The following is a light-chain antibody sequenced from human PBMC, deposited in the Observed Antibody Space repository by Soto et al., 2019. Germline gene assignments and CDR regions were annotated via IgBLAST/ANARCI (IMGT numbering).Light chain of an antibody. CDR1: QSVSSSY. J-gene: IGKJ3*01. V-gene: IGKV3-20*01. CDR2: GAS. Sequence: EIVLTQSPGTLSLSPGERATLSCRASQSVSSSYLAWYQQKPGQAPRLLIYGASSRATGIPDRFSGSGSGTDFTLTISRLAPEDFEVYYCQQYGSSRFTFGPGTKVDIK. CDR3: QQYGSSRFT.